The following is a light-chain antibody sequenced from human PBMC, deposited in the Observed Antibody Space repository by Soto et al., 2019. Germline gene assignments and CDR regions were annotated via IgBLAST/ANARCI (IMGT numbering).Light chain of an antibody. J-gene: IGKJ4*01. CDR3: QQRSSWPLT. Sequence: EIVLTQSPATLSLSPGERATLSCRASQSVSNSLAWYQQKPGQAPRLLIDDVSNRATGIPARFSGSGSGTDFTLTISSLETEDFAVYYCQQRSSWPLTFGGGTKVEIK. V-gene: IGKV3-11*01. CDR1: QSVSNS. CDR2: DVS.